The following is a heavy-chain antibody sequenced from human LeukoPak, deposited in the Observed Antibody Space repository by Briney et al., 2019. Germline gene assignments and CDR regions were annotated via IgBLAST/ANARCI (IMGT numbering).Heavy chain of an antibody. D-gene: IGHD3-10*01. CDR1: GFTFSSYG. V-gene: IGHV3-30*18. J-gene: IGHJ4*02. CDR3: AKDRSITMVRGVMRD. CDR2: ISYDGSNK. Sequence: GGSLGLSCAASGFTFSSYGMHWVRQAPGKGLEWVAVISYDGSNKYYADSVKGRFTISRDNSKNTLYLQMNSLRAEDTAVYYCAKDRSITMVRGVMRDWGQGTLVTVSS.